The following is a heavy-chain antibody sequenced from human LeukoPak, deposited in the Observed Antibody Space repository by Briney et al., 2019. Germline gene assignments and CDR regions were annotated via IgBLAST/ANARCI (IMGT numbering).Heavy chain of an antibody. CDR3: ARDYSSGWFDP. Sequence: SETLSLTCTVSGGSISSYYWSWIRQPPGKGLEWIGYIYYSGSTNYNPSLKSRATISVDTSKNQFSLKLSSVTAADTAVYYCARDYSSGWFDPWGQGTLVTVSS. CDR1: GGSISSYY. D-gene: IGHD2-15*01. V-gene: IGHV4-59*01. J-gene: IGHJ5*02. CDR2: IYYSGST.